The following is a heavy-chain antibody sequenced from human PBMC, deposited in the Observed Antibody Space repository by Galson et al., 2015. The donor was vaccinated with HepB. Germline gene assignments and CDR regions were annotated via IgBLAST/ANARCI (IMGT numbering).Heavy chain of an antibody. J-gene: IGHJ4*02. CDR3: SRMDS. Sequence: SLRLSCAASGFTFSNHWMNWIRHVPGKGLVWVSRLNGDGSITEYADSVKGRFTISRDNARNTLYLQMNSLRVEDTAVYYCSRMDSWGQGVLVTVSP. CDR1: GFTFSNHW. CDR2: LNGDGSIT. V-gene: IGHV3-74*03.